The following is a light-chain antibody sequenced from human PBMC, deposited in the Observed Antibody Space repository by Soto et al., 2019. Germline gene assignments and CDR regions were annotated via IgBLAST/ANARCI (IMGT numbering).Light chain of an antibody. CDR3: QQYAGSPRT. CDR1: QTVSITY. V-gene: IGKV3-20*01. Sequence: VLTQSPGTLSLSPGESATLSCRASQTVSITYLTWYQQKPGQAPRLLIFGASKRATGIPDRFSGSGSGRDFTLTISGLEPEDFAVYFCQQYAGSPRTFGQGTKVEIK. J-gene: IGKJ1*01. CDR2: GAS.